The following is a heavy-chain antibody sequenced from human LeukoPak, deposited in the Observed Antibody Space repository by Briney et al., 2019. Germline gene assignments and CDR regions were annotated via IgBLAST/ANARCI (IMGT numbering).Heavy chain of an antibody. CDR3: ATARLPPYYYGSGSRVYNWFDP. J-gene: IGHJ5*02. CDR1: GYTFTSYG. D-gene: IGHD3-10*01. V-gene: IGHV1-18*01. Sequence: ASVKVSCKASGYTFTSYGISWVRQAPGQGLEWMGWISAYNGNTNYAQKFQGRVTMTEDTSTDTAYMELSSLRSEDTAVYYCATARLPPYYYGSGSRVYNWFDPWGQGTLVTVSS. CDR2: ISAYNGNT.